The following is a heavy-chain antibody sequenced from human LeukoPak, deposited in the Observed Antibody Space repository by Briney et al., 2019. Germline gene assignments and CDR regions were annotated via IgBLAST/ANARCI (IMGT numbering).Heavy chain of an antibody. CDR3: AAGQSYTYAS. J-gene: IGHJ4*02. CDR2: IDHSGSA. Sequence: SETLSLTCTVSAGSISSYYWSWIRQPPGKGLEWVGYIDHSGSANYNPSLKSRVTISVGMSKNHFSLRLNSVTAADTAVYFCAAGQSYTYASWGQGTLVTVSS. D-gene: IGHD5-18*01. CDR1: AGSISSYY. V-gene: IGHV4-59*01.